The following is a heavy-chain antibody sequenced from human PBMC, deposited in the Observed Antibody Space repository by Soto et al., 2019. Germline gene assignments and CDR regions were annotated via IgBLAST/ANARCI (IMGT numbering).Heavy chain of an antibody. Sequence: PFEPLSLTCPVSGGSISSSSSYWGWIRQPPGKGLKWVGSIYYLGNTYYNPSLGSRITISVDTSKNKFTLKLSSVTAADTAVYYCARHGSPGSYPGIWWFDPWGQGTLVTVSS. V-gene: IGHV4-39*01. CDR3: ARHGSPGSYPGIWWFDP. CDR1: GGSISSSSSY. D-gene: IGHD1-26*01. CDR2: IYYLGNT. J-gene: IGHJ5*02.